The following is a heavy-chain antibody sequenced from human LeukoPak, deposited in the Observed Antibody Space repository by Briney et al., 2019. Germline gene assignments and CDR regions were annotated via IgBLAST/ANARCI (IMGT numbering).Heavy chain of an antibody. V-gene: IGHV1-8*03. CDR1: GYTFAGYY. CDR2: MNPNSGNT. Sequence: ASVKVSCKASGYTFAGYYMHWVRQAPGQGLEWMGWMNPNSGNTGYAQKFQGRVTITRNTSISTAYMELSSLRSEDTAVYYCARGRRPAAVKWFDPWGQGTLVTVSS. J-gene: IGHJ5*02. D-gene: IGHD2-2*01. CDR3: ARGRRPAAVKWFDP.